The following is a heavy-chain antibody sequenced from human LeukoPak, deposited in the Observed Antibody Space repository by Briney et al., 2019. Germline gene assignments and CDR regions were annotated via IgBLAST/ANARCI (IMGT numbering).Heavy chain of an antibody. J-gene: IGHJ4*02. V-gene: IGHV1-18*01. CDR3: ARAGQQLVPKYYFDY. D-gene: IGHD6-13*01. Sequence: GASVKVSCKASGYTFTSYGISWVRQAPGQGLEWMGWISAYNGNTNYAQKLQGRVTMTTDTSTSTAYMELRSLRSDDTAVYYCARAGQQLVPKYYFDYWGQGTLVTVSS. CDR2: ISAYNGNT. CDR1: GYTFTSYG.